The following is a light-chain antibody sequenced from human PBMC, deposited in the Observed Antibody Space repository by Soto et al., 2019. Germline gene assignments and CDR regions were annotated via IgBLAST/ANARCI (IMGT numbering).Light chain of an antibody. CDR2: GIS. Sequence: NVLTQSPGALSVSPGERATLSCRASQSVTNSFFAWYQQKPGQAPRLLIYGISIRATGIPDRFSGSGSGTDFTLTISRLEPEDLVVYYCQQYSTLPHTFGQGTKLEVK. CDR1: QSVTNSF. V-gene: IGKV3-20*01. CDR3: QQYSTLPHT. J-gene: IGKJ2*01.